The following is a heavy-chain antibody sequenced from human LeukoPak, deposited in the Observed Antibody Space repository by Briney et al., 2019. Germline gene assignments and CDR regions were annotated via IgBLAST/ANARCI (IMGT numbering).Heavy chain of an antibody. D-gene: IGHD3-3*01. V-gene: IGHV1-8*03. CDR2: MNPNSGNT. CDR3: ARSLRFLEWLYRAPCFGY. J-gene: IGHJ4*02. CDR1: GYTFTSYD. Sequence: ASVKVSCKASGYTFTSYDINWVRQATGQGLEWMGWMNPNSGNTGYAQKFQGRVTITRNTSISTAYMELSSPRSEDTAVYYCARSLRFLEWLYRAPCFGYWGQGTLVTVSS.